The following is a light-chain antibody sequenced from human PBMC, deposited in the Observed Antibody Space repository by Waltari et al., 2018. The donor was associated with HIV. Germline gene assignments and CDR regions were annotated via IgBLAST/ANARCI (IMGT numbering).Light chain of an antibody. CDR1: SNDIGAYNY. J-gene: IGLJ2*01. CDR3: CSYAGSRVI. CDR2: DVN. V-gene: IGLV2-11*01. Sequence: QSALTQPRPVSGSPGQSVTISCVGTSNDIGAYNYVSWYQQHPGKAPKVMIYDVNKRPSGVPDRFSGSKSGYTASLTISGLQAEDEADYYCCSYAGSRVIFGGGTKLTVL.